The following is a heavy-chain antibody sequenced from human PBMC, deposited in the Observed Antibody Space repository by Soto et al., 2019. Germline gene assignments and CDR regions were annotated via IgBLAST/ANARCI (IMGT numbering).Heavy chain of an antibody. CDR1: GLSVSTGGYS. CDR3: ASAPRAFYDTSGYVKPLCY. Sequence: QLRLQESGSGLVEPSQTLSLTCAVSGLSVSTGGYSWSWIRQPPGKGLEWIGYIFHSGRSSYNTSLKSCVTISVYRSKNHFSLRLTSVTAADTAVYYCASAPRAFYDTSGYVKPLCYWGQGTLVTVSS. D-gene: IGHD3-22*01. V-gene: IGHV4-30-2*01. CDR2: IFHSGRS. J-gene: IGHJ4*02.